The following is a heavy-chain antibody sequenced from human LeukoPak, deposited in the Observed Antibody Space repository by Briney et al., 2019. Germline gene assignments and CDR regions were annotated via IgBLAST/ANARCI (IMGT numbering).Heavy chain of an antibody. CDR3: ARGGEMATVPHLYYFDY. CDR2: IIPIFGTA. D-gene: IGHD5-24*01. Sequence: WASVKVSCKASGGTFSSYAISWVRQAPGQGLEWMGGIIPIFGTANYAQKFQGRVTITADESTSTAYMELSSLRSEDTAVYYCARGGEMATVPHLYYFDYWGQGTLVTVSS. CDR1: GGTFSSYA. J-gene: IGHJ4*02. V-gene: IGHV1-69*13.